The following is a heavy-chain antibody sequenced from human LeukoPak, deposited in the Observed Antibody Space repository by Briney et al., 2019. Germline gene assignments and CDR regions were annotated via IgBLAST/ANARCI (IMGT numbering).Heavy chain of an antibody. V-gene: IGHV3-48*03. Sequence: GGSLRLSCVASGLPFSSFHVNWVRQVPGKGLEWLAHMTYSDTTVEYADSIQGRFNISRDAATKPVYLQMNSLRAEDTATYYCARVLSGTPFDYYLYMDDWAKGTTVIVSS. CDR3: ARVLSGTPFDYYLYMDD. D-gene: IGHD1-26*01. CDR1: GLPFSSFH. J-gene: IGHJ6*03. CDR2: MTYSDTTV.